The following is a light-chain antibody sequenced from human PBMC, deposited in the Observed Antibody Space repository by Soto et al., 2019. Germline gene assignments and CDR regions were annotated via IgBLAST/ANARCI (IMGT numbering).Light chain of an antibody. CDR2: EGS. CDR1: SSNVGSYDL. CDR3: SSYAGSSTLV. V-gene: IGLV2-23*01. Sequence: ALTQPASVSESPGQSITISCTGTSSNVGSYDLVSWYQQHPGKPPKLMIYEGSKRPSGVSDRFSGSKSGNSASLTISGLQAEDEADYFCSSYAGSSTLVFGGGTKLTVL. J-gene: IGLJ3*02.